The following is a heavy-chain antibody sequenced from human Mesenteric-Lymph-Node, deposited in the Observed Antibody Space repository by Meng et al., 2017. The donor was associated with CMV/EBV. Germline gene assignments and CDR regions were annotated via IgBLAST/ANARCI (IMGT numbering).Heavy chain of an antibody. CDR3: ARDLPARGIVVVPAAQGNYYYGMDV. CDR1: AFTFSSYS. CDR2: ISSASSTI. D-gene: IGHD2-2*01. Sequence: GGSLRLSCTASAFTFSSYSMNWVRQASGKGLEWVSYISSASSTIYYADSVKGRFTISRDNAKNSLYLQMNSLRAEDTAVYYCARDLPARGIVVVPAAQGNYYYGMDVWGQGTTVTVSS. V-gene: IGHV3-48*04. J-gene: IGHJ6*02.